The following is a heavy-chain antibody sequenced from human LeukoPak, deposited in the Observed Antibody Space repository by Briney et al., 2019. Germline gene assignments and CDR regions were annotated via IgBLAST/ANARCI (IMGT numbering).Heavy chain of an antibody. J-gene: IGHJ2*01. CDR3: AKGGLQTRNWYFAL. CDR1: GFTFSTFG. CDR2: IRYDGSNK. D-gene: IGHD5-18*01. V-gene: IGHV3-30*02. Sequence: GGSLRLSCAASGFAASGFTFSTFGMHWVRQAPGKGLEWVAFIRYDGSNKYYADSVKGRFTISRDNSKNTLYLEMNSLRTEDTAVYYCAKGGLQTRNWYFALWGRGTLVTVSS.